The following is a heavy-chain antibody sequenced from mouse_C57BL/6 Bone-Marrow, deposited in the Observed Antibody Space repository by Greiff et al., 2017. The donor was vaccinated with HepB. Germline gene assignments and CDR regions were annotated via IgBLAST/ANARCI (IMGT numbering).Heavy chain of an antibody. J-gene: IGHJ2*01. CDR2: IDPETGGT. Sequence: QVQLQQSGAELVRPGASVTLSCKASGYTFTDYEMHWVKQTPVHGLEWIGAIDPETGGTAYNQKFKGKAILTADKSSSTAYMELRSLTSEDSAVYYCTRTVAGKNYFDYWGQGTTLTVSS. CDR3: TRTVAGKNYFDY. V-gene: IGHV1-15*01. D-gene: IGHD1-1*01. CDR1: GYTFTDYE.